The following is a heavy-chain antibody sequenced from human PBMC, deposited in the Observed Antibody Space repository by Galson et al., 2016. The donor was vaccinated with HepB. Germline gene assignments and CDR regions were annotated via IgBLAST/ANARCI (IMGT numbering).Heavy chain of an antibody. CDR3: SAGANGAPPSIAVAAT. Sequence: SVKVSCKASGFTVSKTGVQWVRQARGQRPEWLGWIVLGSGSTSYAQKFQERVTITADKSTTTIYMELRGLRSADTAVYYCSAGANGAPPSIAVAATWGQGALVTFSS. CDR1: GFTVSKTG. V-gene: IGHV1-58*01. D-gene: IGHD6-13*01. J-gene: IGHJ4*02. CDR2: IVLGSGST.